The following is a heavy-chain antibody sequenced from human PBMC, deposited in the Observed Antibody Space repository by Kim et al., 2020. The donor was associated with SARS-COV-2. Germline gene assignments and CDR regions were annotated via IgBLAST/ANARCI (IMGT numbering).Heavy chain of an antibody. CDR3: ATDLAKWLASRYFYGMDV. J-gene: IGHJ6*02. D-gene: IGHD6-19*01. V-gene: IGHV3-30-3*01. CDR2: ISYDGTNK. Sequence: GGSLRRSCAASGFTFRNYALHWVRQAPGKGPEWLSVISYDGTNKYYADSVRGRFTISRDNSKDTLYLHINSLRIDDTGLYYCATDLAKWLASRYFYGMDVWGQGTTVTVSS. CDR1: GFTFRNYA.